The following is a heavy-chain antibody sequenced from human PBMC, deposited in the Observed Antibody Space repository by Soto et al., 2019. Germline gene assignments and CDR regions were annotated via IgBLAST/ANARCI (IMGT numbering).Heavy chain of an antibody. Sequence: ASVKVSCKASGYTFTRYGIIWVRQAPGQGLEWMGWISAYNGNTNYAQKLQGRVTMTTDTSTSTAYMELRSLRSDDTAVYYCARPHCSGGSCYLVNWGQGTLVTVSS. J-gene: IGHJ4*02. CDR1: GYTFTRYG. CDR2: ISAYNGNT. CDR3: ARPHCSGGSCYLVN. D-gene: IGHD2-15*01. V-gene: IGHV1-18*01.